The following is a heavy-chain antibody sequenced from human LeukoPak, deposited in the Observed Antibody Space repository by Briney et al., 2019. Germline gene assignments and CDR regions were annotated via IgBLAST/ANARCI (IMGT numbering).Heavy chain of an antibody. CDR2: IYSGGST. D-gene: IGHD3-3*02. CDR1: GFTVSSNY. V-gene: IGHV3-53*01. J-gene: IGHJ4*02. CDR3: ASGPSIFEIDY. Sequence: GGSLRFSCAASGFTVSSNYMSWGQQAAGKGLEWCSIIYSGGSTYYADFVKGRFTISRDNSKNTPYLQMNSLRAEDSAVYYCASGPSIFEIDYWGQGALVTVSS.